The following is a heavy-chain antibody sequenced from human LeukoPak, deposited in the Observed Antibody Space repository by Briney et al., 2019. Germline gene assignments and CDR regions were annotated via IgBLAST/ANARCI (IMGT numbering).Heavy chain of an antibody. CDR2: INPNSGGT. J-gene: IGHJ5*02. V-gene: IGHV1-2*06. CDR3: ARGYCSGGSCYSVENWFDP. CDR1: GYTFTGYY. D-gene: IGHD2-15*01. Sequence: ASVKVSCKASGYTFTGYYMHWVRQAPGQGLEWMGRINPNSGGTNYAQKFQGRVAMTRDTSISTAYMELSRLRSDDTAVYYCARGYCSGGSCYSVENWFDPWGQGTLVTVSS.